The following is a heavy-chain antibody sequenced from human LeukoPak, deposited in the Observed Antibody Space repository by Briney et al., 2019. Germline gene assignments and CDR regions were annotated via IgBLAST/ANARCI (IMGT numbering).Heavy chain of an antibody. CDR1: GFTFSSYA. CDR3: AKGTHAPFIVVEQDFYFDY. CDR2: ISGSGVST. D-gene: IGHD2-15*01. J-gene: IGHJ4*02. V-gene: IGHV3-23*01. Sequence: AGGSLRLSCAASGFTFSSYAMSWVRQAPGKGLEWVSTISGSGVSTYYADSVKGRFTISRDNSKNTLYLQMNSLRAEDTAVYYCAKGTHAPFIVVEQDFYFDYWGQGTLVTVSS.